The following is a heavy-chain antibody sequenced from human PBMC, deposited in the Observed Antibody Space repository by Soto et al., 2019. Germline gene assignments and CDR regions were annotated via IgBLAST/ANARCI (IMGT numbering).Heavy chain of an antibody. Sequence: PSETPSLTCTVSGGSISSYYWSWIRQPPGKGLEWIGYLYYTGSTNYNPSLKSRVTISVDRSKNQFSLKLTSVTAADTAVYYCARSAYCGSDCYYYGMDVWGQGTTVTVSS. J-gene: IGHJ6*02. D-gene: IGHD2-21*01. CDR3: ARSAYCGSDCYYYGMDV. V-gene: IGHV4-59*01. CDR1: GGSISSYY. CDR2: LYYTGST.